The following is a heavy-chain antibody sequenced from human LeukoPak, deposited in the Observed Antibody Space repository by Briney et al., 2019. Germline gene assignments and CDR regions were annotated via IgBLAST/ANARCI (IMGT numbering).Heavy chain of an antibody. CDR1: GFTFSSYS. Sequence: GGSLRLSCAASGFTFSSYSMNWVRQAPGKGLEWGSSISSSSSYIYYADSVKGRFTISRDNAKNSLYLQMNSLRAEDTAVYYCARAPPDFWSGYLYFDYWGQGTLVTVSS. CDR2: ISSSSSYI. D-gene: IGHD3-3*01. V-gene: IGHV3-21*01. CDR3: ARAPPDFWSGYLYFDY. J-gene: IGHJ4*02.